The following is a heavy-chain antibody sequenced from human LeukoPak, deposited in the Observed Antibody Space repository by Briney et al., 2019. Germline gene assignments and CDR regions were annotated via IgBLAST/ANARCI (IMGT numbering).Heavy chain of an antibody. CDR2: VKSKTDGGTT. J-gene: IGHJ3*02. V-gene: IGHV3-15*01. CDR1: GFTFSNAW. Sequence: GGSLRLSCAASGFTFSNAWVTWVRQAPGKGLEWGGRVKSKTDGGTTDYAAPVKGRFTISRDDSKNTLYLQMNSLKTEDSAVYYCTTVEYAAFYIWGQGRMVTVSS. D-gene: IGHD2/OR15-2a*01. CDR3: TTVEYAAFYI.